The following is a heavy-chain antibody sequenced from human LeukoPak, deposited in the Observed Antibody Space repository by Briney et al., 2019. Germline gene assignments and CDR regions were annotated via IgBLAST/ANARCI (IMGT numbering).Heavy chain of an antibody. J-gene: IGHJ6*03. CDR2: ISYDGSRK. Sequence: SCKASGYTFTGYYMHWVRQAPGKGLEWVAVISYDGSRKYYAGSVNGRFTVSRDNSKNTLSLQMTSLRAEDTALYYCAKGGGYRYGEPTYFYMDVWGKGTTVTVSS. V-gene: IGHV3-30*18. CDR1: GYTFTGYY. CDR3: AKGGGYRYGEPTYFYMDV. D-gene: IGHD5-18*01.